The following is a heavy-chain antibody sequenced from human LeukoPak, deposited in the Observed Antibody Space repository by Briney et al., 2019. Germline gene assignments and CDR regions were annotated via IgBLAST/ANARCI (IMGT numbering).Heavy chain of an antibody. Sequence: SETLSLTCTVSGGSISSSSYYWGWIRQPPGKGLEWIGSIYYSGSTYYNPSLKSRVTISVDTSKNQFSLKLSSVTAADTAVYYCARGNLNDRWGYSYGRYDAFDIWGQGIMVTVSS. J-gene: IGHJ3*02. CDR2: IYYSGST. V-gene: IGHV4-39*07. D-gene: IGHD5-18*01. CDR3: ARGNLNDRWGYSYGRYDAFDI. CDR1: GGSISSSSYY.